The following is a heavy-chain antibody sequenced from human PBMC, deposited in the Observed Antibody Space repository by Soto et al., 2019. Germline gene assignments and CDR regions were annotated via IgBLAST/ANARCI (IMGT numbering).Heavy chain of an antibody. J-gene: IGHJ4*02. CDR3: ARGRYGDY. CDR1: GYTFTSYC. V-gene: IGHV1-18*01. D-gene: IGHD1-1*01. Sequence: VHRVQSGAEVKKPGASVKVSCKGSGYTFTSYCITWVRQAPGQGLAWMGWISAHNGNTDYAQKLQGRVTVTRDTSTRTAYMELRSLRSDDTAVYYCARGRYGDYWGQGALVTVSS. CDR2: ISAHNGNT.